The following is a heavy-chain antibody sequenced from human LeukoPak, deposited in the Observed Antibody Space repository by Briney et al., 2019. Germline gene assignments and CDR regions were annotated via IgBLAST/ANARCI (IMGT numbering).Heavy chain of an antibody. CDR2: ISAYNGNT. CDR3: LIRYGSGWYPRRVSDY. CDR1: GYTFTSYG. J-gene: IGHJ4*02. V-gene: IGHV1-18*01. D-gene: IGHD6-19*01. Sequence: ASVKVSCKASGYTFTSYGISWVRQAPGQGLEWMGWISAYNGNTNYAQKLQGRVTMTTDTSTSTAYMELRSLRSDDTAVYYCLIRYGSGWYPRRVSDYWGQGTLVTVSS.